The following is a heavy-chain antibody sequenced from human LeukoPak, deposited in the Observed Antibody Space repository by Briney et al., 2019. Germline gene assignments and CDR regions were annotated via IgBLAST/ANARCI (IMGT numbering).Heavy chain of an antibody. Sequence: PGGSLRLSCAASVFTFSSNAMSWVRQPRGKGLEGVSAISTGGGSTYYADSVKGRFTISRDNPNNTLYLQMNNLRAEDTAVYYCAKPRDSIVGTTTPTRLATLDIWGQGTMVTVSS. CDR1: VFTFSSNA. D-gene: IGHD1-26*01. CDR3: AKPRDSIVGTTTPTRLATLDI. V-gene: IGHV3-23*01. CDR2: ISTGGGST. J-gene: IGHJ3*02.